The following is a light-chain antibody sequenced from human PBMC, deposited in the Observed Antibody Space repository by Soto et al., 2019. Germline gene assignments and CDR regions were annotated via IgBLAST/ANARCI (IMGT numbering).Light chain of an antibody. CDR2: GNS. Sequence: VLTQPPSVSGAPGQRVTISCTGSSSNIGAGYDVHWYQQLPGTAPKLLIYGNSNRPSGVPDRFSGSKSGTSASLAITGLQAEDEADYYCQSYGSSLSALFGTGTKVTVL. V-gene: IGLV1-40*01. J-gene: IGLJ1*01. CDR3: QSYGSSLSAL. CDR1: SSNIGAGYD.